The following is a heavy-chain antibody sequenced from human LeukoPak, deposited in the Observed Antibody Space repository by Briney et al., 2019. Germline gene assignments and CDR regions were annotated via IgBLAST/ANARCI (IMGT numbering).Heavy chain of an antibody. Sequence: SETMSLTCTVSGGSISNYYWNWIRQPPGKGLEWVGHISYSGGTKYNPSLQSRVTISIDTSKNQFSLNLSSVTAADTAVYYCARRVIMSAAGVPDTWLDPWGQGILVTVSS. CDR3: ARRVIMSAAGVPDTWLDP. CDR2: ISYSGGT. D-gene: IGHD2-8*01. J-gene: IGHJ5*02. CDR1: GGSISNYY. V-gene: IGHV4-59*08.